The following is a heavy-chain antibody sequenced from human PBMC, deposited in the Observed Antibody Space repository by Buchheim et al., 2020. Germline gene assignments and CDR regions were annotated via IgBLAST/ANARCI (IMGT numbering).Heavy chain of an antibody. CDR1: GGSFSGYY. Sequence: QVQLQQRGAGLLKPSETLSLTCAVYGGSFSGYYWSWIRQPPGKGLEWIGEINHSGSTNYNPSLKSRVTISVDTSKNQFSLKLSSVTAADTAVYYCARGRGYGDYVIGYWGQGTL. V-gene: IGHV4-34*01. CDR2: INHSGST. J-gene: IGHJ4*02. CDR3: ARGRGYGDYVIGY. D-gene: IGHD4-17*01.